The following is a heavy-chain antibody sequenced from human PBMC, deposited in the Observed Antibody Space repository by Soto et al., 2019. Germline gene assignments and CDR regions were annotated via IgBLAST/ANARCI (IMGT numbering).Heavy chain of an antibody. CDR1: GGSVNSARYY. V-gene: IGHV4-61*01. CDR3: ARVGLAVTGIEY. Sequence: LSLTCTVSGGSVNSARYYWSWIRQPPGKGLEWIAYIYYSGSTKYNSSLKCRVTISVDPSKNQYSLKLTSVTAADTAVCYCARVGLAVTGIEYWGPGTLVTASS. D-gene: IGHD1-1*01. CDR2: IYYSGST. J-gene: IGHJ4*02.